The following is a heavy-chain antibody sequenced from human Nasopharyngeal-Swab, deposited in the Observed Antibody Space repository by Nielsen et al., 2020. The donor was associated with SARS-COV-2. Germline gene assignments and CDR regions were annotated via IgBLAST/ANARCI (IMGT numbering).Heavy chain of an antibody. CDR1: GGSISSSSYY. J-gene: IGHJ6*02. D-gene: IGHD2-2*01. Sequence: SETLSLTCTVSGGSISSSSYYWGWIRQPPGKGLEWIGSIYYSGSTYYNPSLKSRVTISVDTSKIQFSLKLSSVTAADTAVYYCGRDPAVVPAAYGMDVWGQGTTVTVSS. V-gene: IGHV4-39*07. CDR2: IYYSGST. CDR3: GRDPAVVPAAYGMDV.